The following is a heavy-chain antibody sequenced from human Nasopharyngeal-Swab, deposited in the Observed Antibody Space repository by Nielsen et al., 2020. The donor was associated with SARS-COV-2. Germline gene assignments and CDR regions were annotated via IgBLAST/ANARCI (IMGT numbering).Heavy chain of an antibody. V-gene: IGHV3-30*18. CDR1: GFTFSSYG. CDR3: AKDCGLRAAYYYYGMDV. Sequence: GESLKISCAASGFTFSSYGMHWVRQAPGKGLEWVAVISYGGSNKYYADSVKGRFTISRDNSKNTLYLQMNSLRAEDTAVYYCAKDCGLRAAYYYYGMDVWGQGTTVTVSS. D-gene: IGHD6-25*01. J-gene: IGHJ6*02. CDR2: ISYGGSNK.